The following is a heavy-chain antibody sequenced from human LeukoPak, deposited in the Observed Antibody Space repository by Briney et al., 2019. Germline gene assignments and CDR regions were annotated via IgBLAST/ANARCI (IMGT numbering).Heavy chain of an antibody. V-gene: IGHV4-59*02. J-gene: IGHJ6*03. CDR2: IYYTGT. Sequence: PSETLSLTCTVSGGSVTDYYWSWIRQSPGKGLEWIGYIYYTGTSYNPSLKSRVTISADTSKNQFSLKLISVTAADTAVYYCARGPYYYMDVWGKGTTVTVSS. CDR3: ARGPYYYMDV. CDR1: GGSVTDYY.